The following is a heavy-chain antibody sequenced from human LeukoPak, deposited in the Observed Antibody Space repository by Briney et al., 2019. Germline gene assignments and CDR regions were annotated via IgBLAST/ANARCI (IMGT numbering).Heavy chain of an antibody. CDR2: INWNSVSA. CDR1: GFTFDDYA. CDR3: AKGARSSSGYTTD. D-gene: IGHD3-22*01. J-gene: IGHJ4*02. V-gene: IGHV3-9*01. Sequence: RGGSLRLSCVASGFTFDDYAMHWVRQAPGKGLEWVAGINWNSVSAFYADSLKGRLTISRDNAKNSLFLQMNSLKTEDTAFYYCAKGARSSSGYTTDWGQGILVTVSS.